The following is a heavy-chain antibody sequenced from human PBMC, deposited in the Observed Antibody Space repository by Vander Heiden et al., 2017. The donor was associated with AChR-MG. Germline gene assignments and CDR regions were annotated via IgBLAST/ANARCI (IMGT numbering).Heavy chain of an antibody. D-gene: IGHD3-10*01. Sequence: QVQLQELGPGLVKPSQTLSLTRTVSGGTIGSGGSSWSWILQHPVKGLEWIGYIYYSGSTYDNPSLKSRVTISVDTSKNQFSLKLSSVTAADTAVYYCARVVLWFGEFVNWFDPWGQGTLVTVSS. CDR3: ARVVLWFGEFVNWFDP. CDR2: IYYSGST. J-gene: IGHJ5*02. V-gene: IGHV4-31*03. CDR1: GGTIGSGGSS.